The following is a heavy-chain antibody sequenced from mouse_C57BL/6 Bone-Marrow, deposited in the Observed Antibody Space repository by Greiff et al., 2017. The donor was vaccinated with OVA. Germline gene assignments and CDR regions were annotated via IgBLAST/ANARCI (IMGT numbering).Heavy chain of an antibody. CDR2: IYPRSGNT. Sequence: QVQLKESGAELARPGASVKLSCKASGYTFTSYGISWVKQRTGQGLEWIGEIYPRSGNTYYNEKFKGKATLTADKSSSTAYMELRSLTSEDSAVYFCARGPYGSSSYWYCDVWGTGTTVTVSS. CDR3: ARGPYGSSSYWYCDV. D-gene: IGHD1-1*01. V-gene: IGHV1-81*01. CDR1: GYTFTSYG. J-gene: IGHJ1*03.